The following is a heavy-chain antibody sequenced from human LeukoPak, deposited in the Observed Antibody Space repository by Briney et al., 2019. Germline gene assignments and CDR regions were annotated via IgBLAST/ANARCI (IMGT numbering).Heavy chain of an antibody. CDR1: GFTFKTYA. Sequence: SGGSLRLSCAASGFTFKTYAMSWVRQAPGKGLEWVSVIYSGDITYYADSVKGRFTISRDNSKNTLYLQMNSLRAEDTAVYYCARGSGYSYGFPDYWGQGTLVTVSS. V-gene: IGHV3-23*05. J-gene: IGHJ4*02. D-gene: IGHD5-18*01. CDR2: IYSGDIT. CDR3: ARGSGYSYGFPDY.